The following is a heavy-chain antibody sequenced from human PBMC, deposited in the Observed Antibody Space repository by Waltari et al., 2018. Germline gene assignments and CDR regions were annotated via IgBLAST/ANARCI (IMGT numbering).Heavy chain of an antibody. V-gene: IGHV3-21*01. D-gene: IGHD6-19*01. Sequence: EVQLVESGGGLVKPGGSLRLSCAASGFTFSSYSMNWVRQAPGKGLEWVSSISSSSSYIDYADSVKGRFTISRDNAKNSLYLQMNSLRAEDTAVYYCARASSGWYFDYWGQGTLVTVSS. J-gene: IGHJ4*02. CDR2: ISSSSSYI. CDR1: GFTFSSYS. CDR3: ARASSGWYFDY.